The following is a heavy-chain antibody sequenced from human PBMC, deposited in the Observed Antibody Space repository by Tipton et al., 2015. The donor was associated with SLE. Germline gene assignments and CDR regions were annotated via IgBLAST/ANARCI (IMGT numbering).Heavy chain of an antibody. J-gene: IGHJ6*03. Sequence: TLSLTCTVYGGSFNGYYWSWIRQPPGKGLEWIGYIYYSGSTNYNPSLKSRVTISVETSKNQFSLKLSSVTAADTAVYYCARGGLGVSYYYYMDVWGKGTTVTVSS. CDR1: GGSFNGYY. CDR2: IYYSGST. D-gene: IGHD1-26*01. V-gene: IGHV4-59*01. CDR3: ARGGLGVSYYYYMDV.